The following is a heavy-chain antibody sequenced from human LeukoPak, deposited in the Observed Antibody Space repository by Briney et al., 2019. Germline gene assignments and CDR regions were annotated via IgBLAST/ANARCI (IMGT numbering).Heavy chain of an antibody. J-gene: IGHJ4*02. V-gene: IGHV1-2*02. Sequence: ASVKVSCKASGYTFTGFYMHWVRQAPGQGLEWMGWINPNSGGTNYAQKFQGRVTMTRDTSISTAYMELSRLRSEDTAVYYCARGHLYSYGTYDYWGQGTLVTVSS. CDR3: ARGHLYSYGTYDY. D-gene: IGHD5-18*01. CDR1: GYTFTGFY. CDR2: INPNSGGT.